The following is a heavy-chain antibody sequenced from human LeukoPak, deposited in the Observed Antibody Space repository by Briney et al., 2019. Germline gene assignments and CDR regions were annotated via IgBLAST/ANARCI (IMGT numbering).Heavy chain of an antibody. CDR3: ARARVPGELNY. CDR1: GFSFRTHW. D-gene: IGHD3-10*01. CDR2: ISNSGSSK. J-gene: IGHJ4*02. V-gene: IGHV3-48*03. Sequence: GGSLRLSCAASGFSFRTHWMSWVRQAPGKGLEWLSYISNSGSSKYYADSVRGRFTISRDNAKNSLYLQMNSLRAEDTAVYYCARARVPGELNYWGQGTLVTVSS.